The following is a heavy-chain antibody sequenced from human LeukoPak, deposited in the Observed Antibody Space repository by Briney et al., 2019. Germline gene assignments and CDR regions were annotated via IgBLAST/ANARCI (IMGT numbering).Heavy chain of an antibody. CDR2: INPNSGGT. CDR1: GYTFSGYY. D-gene: IGHD3-9*01. J-gene: IGHJ4*02. CDR3: ARVAHNYDLLTGYYPYLDYFDF. V-gene: IGHV1-2*02. Sequence: ASVKVSCKASGYTFSGYYMHWVRQAPGQGLEWMGWINPNSGGTYYAQKFQGRVTMTRDTSISTAYMELSRLRSDDTAVFYCARVAHNYDLLTGYYPYLDYFDFWGQGTPVTVSS.